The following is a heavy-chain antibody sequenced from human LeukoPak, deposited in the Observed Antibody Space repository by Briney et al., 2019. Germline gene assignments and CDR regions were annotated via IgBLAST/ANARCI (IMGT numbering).Heavy chain of an antibody. D-gene: IGHD2-2*01. CDR2: IKQDGSEK. CDR3: AREGMGVVPAASDY. J-gene: IGHJ4*02. V-gene: IGHV3-7*01. Sequence: GGSLRLSCAASGFTFSSYWMSWVRQAPGKGLEWVANIKQDGSEKYYVDSVKGRFTISRDNAKNSLYLQMNSLRAEDTAVYYCAREGMGVVPAASDYWGQGTLVTVSS. CDR1: GFTFSSYW.